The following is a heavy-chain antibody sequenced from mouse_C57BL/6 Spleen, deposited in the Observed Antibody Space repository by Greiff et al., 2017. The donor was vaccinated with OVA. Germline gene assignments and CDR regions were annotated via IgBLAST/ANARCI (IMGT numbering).Heavy chain of an antibody. J-gene: IGHJ2*01. CDR2: IDPSDSYT. V-gene: IGHV1-69*01. CDR3: AKGNTVYFDY. D-gene: IGHD1-1*01. CDR1: GYTFTSYW. Sequence: VQLQQPGAELVMPGASVKLSCKASGYTFTSYWMHWVKQRPGQGLEWIGEIDPSDSYTNYNQKFKGKSTLTVDKSSSTAYMQLSSLTSEDSAVYYCAKGNTVYFDYWGQGTTLTVSS.